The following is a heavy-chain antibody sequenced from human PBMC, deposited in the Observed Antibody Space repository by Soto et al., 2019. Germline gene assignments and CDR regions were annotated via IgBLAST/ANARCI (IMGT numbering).Heavy chain of an antibody. J-gene: IGHJ4*02. V-gene: IGHV3-30*18. CDR2: ISYDGSNK. CDR1: GFTFSSYG. Sequence: QVQLVESGGGMVQPGRSLRLSCAASGFTFSSYGMHWVRQAPGKGLEWVAVISYDGSNKYYADSVKGRFTISRDNSKNTLYLQMNSLRAEDTAVYYCAKDPGIAAAGLFDYWGQGTLVTVSS. D-gene: IGHD6-13*01. CDR3: AKDPGIAAAGLFDY.